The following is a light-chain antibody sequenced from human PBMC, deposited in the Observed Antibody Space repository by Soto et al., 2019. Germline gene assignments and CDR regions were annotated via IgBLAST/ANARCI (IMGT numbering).Light chain of an antibody. J-gene: IGKJ2*01. Sequence: EILMTQYPATLSVSPGERATLSCRASQSVSSNLAWYQQKPGQAPRLLLYGASTRATGIPARFSGTGSGTEFTITISSRQSEDFAVYYCQQYNNWPPYTFGQGTKLGI. CDR1: QSVSSN. CDR2: GAS. V-gene: IGKV3-15*01. CDR3: QQYNNWPPYT.